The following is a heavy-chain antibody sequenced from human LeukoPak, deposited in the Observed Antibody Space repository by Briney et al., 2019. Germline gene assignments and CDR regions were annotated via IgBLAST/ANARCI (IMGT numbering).Heavy chain of an antibody. V-gene: IGHV3-7*01. J-gene: IGHJ4*02. D-gene: IGHD2-21*01. CDR1: GFSFSRYW. CDR2: INQDGSEK. CDR3: ESWGDHQTAGY. Sequence: GGSLRLSCAASGFSFSRYWMTWVRQAPGKGLEWVANINQDGSEKNYVDSVKDRFTISRANAKNSLYLQMDSLRAEDTAIHYCESWGDHQTAGYWGQGTLVTVSS.